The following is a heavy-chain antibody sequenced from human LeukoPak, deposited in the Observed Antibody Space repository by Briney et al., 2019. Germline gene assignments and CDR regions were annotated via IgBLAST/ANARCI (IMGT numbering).Heavy chain of an antibody. CDR1: GFSFTNYA. CDR2: ITGSGGST. D-gene: IGHD4-11*01. CDR3: AKAPTTLTTYYNYYGMDV. Sequence: GESLRLSCAASGFSFTNYAMNWVRQAPGKGLEWVSGITGSGGSTHYVDSVKGRFTISRDNSKNTLYLQMNGLRAEDTAVYYCAKAPTTLTTYYNYYGMDVWGQGTTVTVSS. V-gene: IGHV3-23*01. J-gene: IGHJ6*02.